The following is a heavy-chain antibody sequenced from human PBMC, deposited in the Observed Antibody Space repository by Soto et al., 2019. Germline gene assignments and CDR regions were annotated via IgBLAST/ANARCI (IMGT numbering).Heavy chain of an antibody. V-gene: IGHV3-64*01. CDR1: GFTLSGYA. CDR2: ISSNGVGT. CDR3: ARRARPDFYYMDV. J-gene: IGHJ6*03. Sequence: EVQLAESGGGLAQPGGSLRLSCAASGFTLSGYAMDWVRQAPGKGLEYVSGISSNGVGTYYANSVQGRFTISRDNSKNTVYLQMGSLRPEDLAVYYCARRARPDFYYMDVWGKGTTVTVS. D-gene: IGHD6-6*01.